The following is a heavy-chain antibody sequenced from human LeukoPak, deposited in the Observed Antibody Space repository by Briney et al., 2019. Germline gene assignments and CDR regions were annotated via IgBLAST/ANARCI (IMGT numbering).Heavy chain of an antibody. V-gene: IGHV3-64D*06. CDR1: GFILRSHA. D-gene: IGHD1-1*01. Sequence: GGSLRLSCSASGFILRSHAMHWVRQAPGKGLEYVSRISDNGGSTYYADSVKGRFNMSRDNFKSILYLQMSSLRAVDTAVYYCVKDNEAGGSPFDRWGQGTLVTVSS. CDR3: VKDNEAGGSPFDR. CDR2: ISDNGGST. J-gene: IGHJ4*02.